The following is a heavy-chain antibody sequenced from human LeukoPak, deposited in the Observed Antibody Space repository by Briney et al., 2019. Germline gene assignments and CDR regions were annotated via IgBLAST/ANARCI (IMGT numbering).Heavy chain of an antibody. V-gene: IGHV3-7*01. CDR2: IKKDGSEK. D-gene: IGHD3-22*01. CDR3: ARGEVLYDRSGYVDY. CDR1: DFTFSTYW. J-gene: IGHJ4*02. Sequence: GGSLRPSCAASDFTFSTYWMSGFGQPPGGGRKGWAKIKKDGSEKYYVDSVKGRFTISRDNAKNSLYLQMNSLRAEDTAVYYCARGEVLYDRSGYVDYWGQGTLVTVSS.